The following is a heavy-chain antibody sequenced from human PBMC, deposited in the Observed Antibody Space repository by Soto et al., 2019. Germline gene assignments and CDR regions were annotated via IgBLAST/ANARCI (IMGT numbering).Heavy chain of an antibody. CDR1: GGSVSSSSNY. CDR3: ARHQADTAMLFGVCDP. V-gene: IGHV4-39*01. CDR2: IYYSGNT. D-gene: IGHD5-18*01. J-gene: IGHJ5*02. Sequence: QLQLQESGPGLAKPSETLSLTCTVSGGSVSSSSNYWGWIRQPPGKGLEWIGSIYYSGNTYYTPSLQSRVTISVDPSKNQFSLKVSSVTAADTAVYYCARHQADTAMLFGVCDPWGQGTLVTVSS.